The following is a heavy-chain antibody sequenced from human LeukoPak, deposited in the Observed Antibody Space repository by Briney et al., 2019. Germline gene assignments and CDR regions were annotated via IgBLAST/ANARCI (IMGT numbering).Heavy chain of an antibody. CDR1: GYTFTDYY. V-gene: IGHV1-2*02. CDR2: INPKSGGT. Sequence: GASVKVSCKSSGYTFTDYYIHWVRQAPGQGLQWVGWINPKSGGTNSAQKFQGRVTMTRDTSINTAYMELSRVTSDDTAVYYCARDLGMCSGGSCYPGGYWGQGTLVTVSS. D-gene: IGHD2-15*01. CDR3: ARDLGMCSGGSCYPGGY. J-gene: IGHJ4*02.